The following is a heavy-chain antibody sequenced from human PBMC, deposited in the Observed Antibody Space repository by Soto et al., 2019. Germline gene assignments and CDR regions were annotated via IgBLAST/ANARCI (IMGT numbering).Heavy chain of an antibody. D-gene: IGHD3-22*01. CDR2: ISGSGGST. J-gene: IGHJ4*02. CDR1: GFTFSSYA. V-gene: IGHV3-23*01. CDR3: ARDFSRGGSGYYPFDS. Sequence: EVQLLESGGGLVQPGGSLRLSCAASGFTFSSYAMSWVRQAPGKGLEWVSAISGSGGSTYYADSVKGRFTISRDNSKNTLYLQMNSLRAEDTAVYYCARDFSRGGSGYYPFDSWGQGTLVTVSS.